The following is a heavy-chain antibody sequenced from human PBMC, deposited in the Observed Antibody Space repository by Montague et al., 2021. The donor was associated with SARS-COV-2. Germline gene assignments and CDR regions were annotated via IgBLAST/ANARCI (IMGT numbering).Heavy chain of an antibody. D-gene: IGHD3-10*01. V-gene: IGHV2-5*02. CDR2: IYWDDDK. CDR3: ADRYYSGSWSSASADFDY. J-gene: IGHJ4*02. CDR1: GFSLSTDGVG. Sequence: PALVKPTQTLTLTCTFSGFSLSTDGVGVGWIRQPPGKALEWLALIYWDDDKRYRPVLQSRLTITKSTTENQLVLTMTNMDPVNTATYYCADRYYSGSWSSASADFDYWGQGTLVTVSS.